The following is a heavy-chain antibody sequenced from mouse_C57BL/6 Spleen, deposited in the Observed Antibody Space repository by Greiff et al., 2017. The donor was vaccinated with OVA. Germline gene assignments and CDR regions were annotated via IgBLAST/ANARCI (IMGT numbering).Heavy chain of an antibody. V-gene: IGHV1-55*01. Sequence: QVQLQQPGAELVKPGASVKMSCKASGYTFTSYWITWVKQRPGQGLEWIGDIYPGSGSTNYNEKFKSKATLTVDTSSSTAYMQLSSLTSEDSAVYYGERSGYDSSSAWFAYWGQGTLVTVSA. CDR1: GYTFTSYW. J-gene: IGHJ3*01. D-gene: IGHD1-1*01. CDR3: ERSGYDSSSAWFAY. CDR2: IYPGSGST.